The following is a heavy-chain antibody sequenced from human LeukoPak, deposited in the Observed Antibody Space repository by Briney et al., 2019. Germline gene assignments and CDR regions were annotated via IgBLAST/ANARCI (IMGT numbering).Heavy chain of an antibody. D-gene: IGHD5-18*01. CDR2: INPNSGGT. Sequence: ASVKVSCKASGYTFTGYYMHWVRQAPGQGLEWMGWINPNSGGTNYAQKFQGRVTMTRDTSISTAYMELSRLRSDDTAVYYCARIVDTAMVQIDYWGQGTLVTVSS. CDR1: GYTFTGYY. V-gene: IGHV1-2*02. CDR3: ARIVDTAMVQIDY. J-gene: IGHJ4*02.